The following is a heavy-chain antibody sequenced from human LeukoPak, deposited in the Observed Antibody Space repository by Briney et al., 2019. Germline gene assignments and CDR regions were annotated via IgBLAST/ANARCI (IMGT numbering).Heavy chain of an antibody. CDR2: INHSGST. CDR3: ARDSMVRGVGYYYMDV. D-gene: IGHD3-10*01. Sequence: SETLSLTCAVYGGSFSGYYWSWIRQPPGKGLEWIGEINHSGSTNYNPSLKSRVTISVDTSKNQFSLKLSSVTAADTAVYYCARDSMVRGVGYYYMDVWGKGTTVTVSS. J-gene: IGHJ6*03. V-gene: IGHV4-34*01. CDR1: GGSFSGYY.